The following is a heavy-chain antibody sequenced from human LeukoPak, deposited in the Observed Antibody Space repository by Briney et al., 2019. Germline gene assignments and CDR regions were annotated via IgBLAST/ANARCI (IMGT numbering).Heavy chain of an antibody. D-gene: IGHD6-13*01. CDR1: GGSISSSNW. V-gene: IGHV4-4*02. Sequence: PSGTLSLTCAVSGGSISSSNWWSWVRQPPGKGLEWIGEIYHSGSTNYNPSLKSRVTISVDKSKNQFSLKLSSVTAEDTAVYYCARDALLGVGIAAAGYYYMDVWGKGTTVTVSS. J-gene: IGHJ6*03. CDR2: IYHSGST. CDR3: ARDALLGVGIAAAGYYYMDV.